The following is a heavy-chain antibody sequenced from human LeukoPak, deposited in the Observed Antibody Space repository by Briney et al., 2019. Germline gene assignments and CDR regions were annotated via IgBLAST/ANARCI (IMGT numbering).Heavy chain of an antibody. CDR1: GGSFSGYY. J-gene: IGHJ3*02. CDR3: ARGQYSPTTRNTAMVSRRAFDI. D-gene: IGHD5-18*01. Sequence: SETLSLTCAVYGGSFSGYYWSWIRQPPGKGLEWIGEINHSGSTNYNPSLKSRVTISVDTSKNQFSLKLSSVTAADTAVYYCARGQYSPTTRNTAMVSRRAFDIWGRGTMVTVSS. CDR2: INHSGST. V-gene: IGHV4-34*01.